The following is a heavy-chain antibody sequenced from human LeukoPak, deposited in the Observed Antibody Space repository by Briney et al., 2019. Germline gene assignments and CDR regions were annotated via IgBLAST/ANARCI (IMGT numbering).Heavy chain of an antibody. D-gene: IGHD5-18*01. J-gene: IGHJ4*02. CDR3: AGRPTGYSSGYIH. Sequence: GGSLRLSCAASGLTFSSYAVSWVRQAPEKGLDWVSVISGSAHKIRYADSVKGRFTISRDNSENIVYLQMNNLRVEDTAVYYCAGRPTGYSSGYIHWGQGTLVTVSS. CDR2: ISGSAHKI. CDR1: GLTFSSYA. V-gene: IGHV3-23*01.